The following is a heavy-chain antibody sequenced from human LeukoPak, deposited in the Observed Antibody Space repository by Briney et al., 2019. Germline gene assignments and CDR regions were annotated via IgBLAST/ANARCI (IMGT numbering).Heavy chain of an antibody. V-gene: IGHV3-11*04. D-gene: IGHD1-26*01. Sequence: GGSLRLSCAASGFSFNDYYMCWIRQAPGKGLEWVSYISTSGSTIYYADSVKGRFTISRDNAKNSLYLQMNSLRAEDTAVYYCARARRRKGSEWELSGGMGWFDPWGQGTLVTVSS. CDR1: GFSFNDYY. J-gene: IGHJ5*02. CDR3: ARARRRKGSEWELSGGMGWFDP. CDR2: ISTSGSTI.